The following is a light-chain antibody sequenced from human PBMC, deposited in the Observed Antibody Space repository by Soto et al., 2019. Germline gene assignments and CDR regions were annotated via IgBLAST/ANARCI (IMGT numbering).Light chain of an antibody. CDR3: QQSYSTPRT. V-gene: IGKV1-39*01. Sequence: DIQMTQSPSSLSTSLGDRVTITCRASQSISTYLNWYQQKPGKAPKLLIYEASNLQGGVPSRFSGSGSGTDFTLTITSLQPEDFATYYCQQSYSTPRTFGQGTKVDIK. CDR2: EAS. J-gene: IGKJ1*01. CDR1: QSISTY.